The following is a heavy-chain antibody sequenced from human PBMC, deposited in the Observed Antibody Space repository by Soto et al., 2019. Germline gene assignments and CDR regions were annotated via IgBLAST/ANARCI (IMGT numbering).Heavy chain of an antibody. Sequence: QVQVIESGGGVVQPGTSLTLSCATSGFTFRNYGMHWLRQAPGKGLEWVAIISNDGKIGYYMDSVKGRFTMSRDNSENKFYLHMRLLRPEYTATYFCAKDINAGFNHWGADHWGPGTRVIVSS. CDR2: ISNDGKIG. CDR3: AKDINAGFNHWGADH. D-gene: IGHD7-27*01. V-gene: IGHV3-30*18. CDR1: GFTFRNYG. J-gene: IGHJ4*02.